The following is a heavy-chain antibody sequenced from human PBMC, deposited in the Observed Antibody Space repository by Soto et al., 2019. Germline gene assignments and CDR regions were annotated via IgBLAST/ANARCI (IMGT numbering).Heavy chain of an antibody. V-gene: IGHV5-10-1*01. Sequence: PGESLKISCKGSGYSFTSYWISWLRQMPGKGLEWMGRIDPSDSYTNYSPSFQGHVTISADKSISTAYLQWSSLKASDTAMYYCARQVYWNTIYYYYYRMAVWAQGTTVTFSS. J-gene: IGHJ6*01. CDR1: GYSFTSYW. CDR2: IDPSDSYT. CDR3: ARQVYWNTIYYYYYRMAV. D-gene: IGHD2-8*02.